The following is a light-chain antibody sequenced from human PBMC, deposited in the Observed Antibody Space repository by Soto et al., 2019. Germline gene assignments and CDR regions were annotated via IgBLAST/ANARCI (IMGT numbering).Light chain of an antibody. CDR2: DAS. CDR3: QQYTNYWT. Sequence: DIQMTQSPSTLSASVGDRVTITCRASQSISSWLAWYQQKQGKAPKLLIYDASSLASGVPSRFSGSGSATDFTLTISRLQPDDFATYYCQQYTNYWTFGQGTRVEIK. CDR1: QSISSW. J-gene: IGKJ1*01. V-gene: IGKV1-5*01.